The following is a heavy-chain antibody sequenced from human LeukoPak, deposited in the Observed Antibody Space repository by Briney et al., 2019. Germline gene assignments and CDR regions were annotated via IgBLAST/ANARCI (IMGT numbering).Heavy chain of an antibody. D-gene: IGHD6-13*01. Sequence: SETLSLTCIVSGGSISSSYSYWGWIRQPPGKGLEWIGNIYYSGSTYYSPSLTSRVTVSVDTSENQFSLKLSSVTAADTAVYYCARDLGSSYAFDIWGQGTMVTVSS. V-gene: IGHV4-39*07. CDR2: IYYSGST. CDR1: GGSISSSYSY. J-gene: IGHJ3*02. CDR3: ARDLGSSYAFDI.